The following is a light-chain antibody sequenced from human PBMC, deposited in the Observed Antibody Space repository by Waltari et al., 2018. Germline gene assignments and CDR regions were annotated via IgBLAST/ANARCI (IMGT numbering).Light chain of an antibody. V-gene: IGKV4-1*01. Sequence: DIVMTQSPESLAVSLGEMTTIHCKSSQSLLYRPNNQNYLTWYQRKPGQPPKLLISWASTRESGVPDRFSGSGSGTDFTLTISSLQAEDVAVYYCQQSYTTPLTFGGGTRVEIK. CDR3: QQSYTTPLT. J-gene: IGKJ4*01. CDR1: QSLLYRPNNQNY. CDR2: WAS.